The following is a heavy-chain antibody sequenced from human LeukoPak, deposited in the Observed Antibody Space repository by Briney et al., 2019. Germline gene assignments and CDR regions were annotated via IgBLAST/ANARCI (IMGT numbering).Heavy chain of an antibody. Sequence: SETLSVTCTVSGGSISSYYWSWIRQPPGKGLEWIGYIYYSGSTNYNPSLKSRVTISVDTSKNQFSLKLSSVTAADTAVYYCARLWFGELFLDYWGQGTLVTVSS. V-gene: IGHV4-59*08. CDR2: IYYSGST. D-gene: IGHD3-10*01. CDR1: GGSISSYY. CDR3: ARLWFGELFLDY. J-gene: IGHJ4*02.